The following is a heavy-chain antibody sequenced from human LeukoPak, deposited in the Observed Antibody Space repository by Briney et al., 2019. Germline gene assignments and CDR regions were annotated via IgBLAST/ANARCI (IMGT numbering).Heavy chain of an antibody. V-gene: IGHV3-15*07. Sequence: GGSLRLSCAASGFTFRNACMNWVRQAPGKGLEWVGRIKSITDGGTTDYAAPVKGRFTISRDDSKNTLYLQMNSLKTEDTAVYYCTYRGITHWGQGTLVTVSS. CDR2: IKSITDGGTT. CDR3: TYRGITH. CDR1: GFTFRNAC. J-gene: IGHJ4*02. D-gene: IGHD1-14*01.